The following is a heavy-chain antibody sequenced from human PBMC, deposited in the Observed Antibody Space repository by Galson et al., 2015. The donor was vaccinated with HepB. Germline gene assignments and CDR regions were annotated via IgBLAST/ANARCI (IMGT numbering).Heavy chain of an antibody. CDR1: GCTFTSYY. CDR2: INPSGGST. D-gene: IGHD4-17*01. J-gene: IGHJ4*02. V-gene: IGHV1-46*01. CDR3: ARDGSSGGDYEWNYFDY. Sequence: SVKVSCKASGCTFTSYYMHWVRQAPGQGLEWMGIINPSGGSTSYAQKFQGRVTMTRDTSTSTVYMELSSLRSEDTAVYYCARDGSSGGDYEWNYFDYWGQGTLVTVSS.